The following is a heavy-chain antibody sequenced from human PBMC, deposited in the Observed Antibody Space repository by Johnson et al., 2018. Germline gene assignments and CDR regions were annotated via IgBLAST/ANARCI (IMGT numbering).Heavy chain of an antibody. Sequence: VQLLESGGGVVQPGRSLRLSCAASGFTFSSYGMHWVRQAPGKGLEWVAVIWYDGSNKYYADSVKGRFTISRANSKNTLYLQMNSLRAEETAVYYCARGCGSTSCEYYYFFMDVWGQGTTVTVSS. D-gene: IGHD2-2*01. V-gene: IGHV3-33*01. CDR2: IWYDGSNK. J-gene: IGHJ6*02. CDR1: GFTFSSYG. CDR3: ARGCGSTSCEYYYFFMDV.